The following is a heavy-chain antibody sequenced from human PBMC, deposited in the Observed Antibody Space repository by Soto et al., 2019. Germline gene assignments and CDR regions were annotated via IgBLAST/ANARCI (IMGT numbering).Heavy chain of an antibody. D-gene: IGHD5-18*01. J-gene: IGHJ4*02. CDR1: GFTFSSYS. CDR3: ARDGDPYRYGALDY. CDR2: ISSSSSYI. V-gene: IGHV3-21*01. Sequence: GSLRLACSASGFTFSSYSMNWVRQAPGKGLEWVSSISSSSSYIYYADSVKGRFTISRDNAKNSLYLQMNSLRAEDTAVYYCARDGDPYRYGALDYWGQGTLVTVSS.